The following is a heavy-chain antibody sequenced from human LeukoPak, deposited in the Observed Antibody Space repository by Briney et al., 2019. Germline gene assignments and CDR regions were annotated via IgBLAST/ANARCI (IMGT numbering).Heavy chain of an antibody. CDR3: ARGAADIVVVPARYYFDY. D-gene: IGHD2-2*01. CDR1: GFTFDDYG. Sequence: GGSLRLSCAASGFTFDDYGMSWVRQAPGKGLEWVSGINWNGGSTGYADSVKGRFAISRDNAKNSLYLQMNSLRAEDTALYYCARGAADIVVVPARYYFDYWGQGTLVTVSS. J-gene: IGHJ4*02. CDR2: INWNGGST. V-gene: IGHV3-20*04.